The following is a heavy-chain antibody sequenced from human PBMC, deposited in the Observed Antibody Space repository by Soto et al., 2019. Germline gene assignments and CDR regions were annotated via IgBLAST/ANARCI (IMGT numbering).Heavy chain of an antibody. V-gene: IGHV5-10-1*01. CDR1: GYSFSSYW. Sequence: GESLKISCKGSGYSFSSYWITWVRQMPGKGLEWMGRIDPSDSYTNYSPSFQGHVTISADKSISTAYLQWSSLKASDTAMYYCARQAIFGVIIIPFDIWGQGTMVTVSS. CDR3: ARQAIFGVIIIPFDI. D-gene: IGHD3-3*01. CDR2: IDPSDSYT. J-gene: IGHJ3*02.